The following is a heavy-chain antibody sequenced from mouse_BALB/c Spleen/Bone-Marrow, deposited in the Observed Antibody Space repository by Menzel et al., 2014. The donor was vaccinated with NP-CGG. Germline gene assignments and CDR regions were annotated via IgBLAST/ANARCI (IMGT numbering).Heavy chain of an antibody. CDR2: ILPGNGNT. Sequence: QVQLQQSGAELMKPGASVKISCKATGYTFSSYWIEWVKQRPGHGLEWIGEILPGNGNTNSNEQFKGKATFTADTSSNTAYMQHSSLTSEDSAVNFCARVPHSLLRTNYFDYWGQGTTLTVSS. D-gene: IGHD1-2*01. CDR3: ARVPHSLLRTNYFDY. CDR1: GYTFSSYW. J-gene: IGHJ2*01. V-gene: IGHV1-9*01.